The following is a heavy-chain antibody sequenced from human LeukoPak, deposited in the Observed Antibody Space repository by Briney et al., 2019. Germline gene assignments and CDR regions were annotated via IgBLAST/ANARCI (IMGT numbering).Heavy chain of an antibody. CDR2: ISWNSGSI. CDR1: GFTFSSYW. J-gene: IGHJ4*02. V-gene: IGHV3-9*01. D-gene: IGHD5-18*01. Sequence: GGSLRLSCAASGFTFSSYWMQWVRQAPGKGLEWVSGISWNSGSIGYADSVKGRFTISRDNTKNSLYLQMNSLRPEDTALYYCAKSRQLWYHFDCWGQGTLVTVSS. CDR3: AKSRQLWYHFDC.